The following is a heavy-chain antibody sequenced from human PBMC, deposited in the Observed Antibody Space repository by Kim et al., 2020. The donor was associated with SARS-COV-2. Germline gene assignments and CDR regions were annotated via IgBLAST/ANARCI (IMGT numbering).Heavy chain of an antibody. Sequence: SETLSLTCTVSGGSISSYYRSWIRQPPGKGLEWIGYIYYSGSTNYNPSLKSRVTISVDTSKNQFSLKLSSVTAADTAVYYCARDRVVITTAYYYYGMDVWGQGTTVTVSS. CDR3: ARDRVVITTAYYYYGMDV. J-gene: IGHJ6*02. CDR2: IYYSGST. CDR1: GGSISSYY. V-gene: IGHV4-59*01. D-gene: IGHD3-22*01.